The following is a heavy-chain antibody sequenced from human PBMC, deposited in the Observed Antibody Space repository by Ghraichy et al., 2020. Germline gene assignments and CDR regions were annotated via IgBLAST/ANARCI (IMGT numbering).Heavy chain of an antibody. CDR3: ARPDSGGYTWIDY. CDR1: GFTFNNYA. Sequence: GGSLRLSCAASGFTFNNYAMSWVRQAPGKGLEWVSAISGSGGSTYYADSVKGRFTISRDNFKNTLYLQMNSLRAEDTAVYYCARPDSGGYTWIDYWGQGTLVTVSS. D-gene: IGHD3-22*01. V-gene: IGHV3-23*01. CDR2: ISGSGGST. J-gene: IGHJ4*02.